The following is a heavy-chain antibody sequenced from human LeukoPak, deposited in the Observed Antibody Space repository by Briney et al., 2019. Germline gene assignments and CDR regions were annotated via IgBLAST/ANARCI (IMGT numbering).Heavy chain of an antibody. CDR3: ARTYYDIFTGYPPDAFDI. V-gene: IGHV4-38-2*01. CDR2: IYHSGST. CDR1: GDSISSGYN. J-gene: IGHJ3*02. Sequence: SETLSLTCAVSGDSISSGYNWGWIRQPPGKGLEWIGGIYHSGSTYYNPSLKRRVTISVDTSKNQFSLKLSSVTAADTAVYYCARTYYDIFTGYPPDAFDICGQGTMVTVSS. D-gene: IGHD3-9*01.